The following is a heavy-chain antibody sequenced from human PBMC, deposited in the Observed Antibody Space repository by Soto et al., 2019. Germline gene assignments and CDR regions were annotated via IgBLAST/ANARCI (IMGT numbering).Heavy chain of an antibody. CDR3: VRQGIGALHGRVDV. CDR1: GDSIGTYN. CDR2: IYSNGGT. V-gene: IGHV4-59*08. Sequence: QVQLQASGPGLVKPSDTLSLTCTVSGDSIGTYNWGWIRQPPGKRLEWIGYIYSNGGTSYNPALKSRVPISADTSTKQFSLRLSTVTAADTAVYYCVRQGIGALHGRVDVWGQGTTVTVSS. J-gene: IGHJ6*02. D-gene: IGHD1-26*01.